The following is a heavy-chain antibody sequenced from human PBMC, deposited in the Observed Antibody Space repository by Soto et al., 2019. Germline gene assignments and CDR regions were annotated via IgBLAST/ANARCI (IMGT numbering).Heavy chain of an antibody. CDR1: GFTFSSYW. D-gene: IGHD1-26*01. CDR3: ASSGELDDFDY. CDR2: IKQDGSEN. J-gene: IGHJ4*02. Sequence: EVQLVESGGGLVQPGGSLRLSCAASGFTFSSYWMTWVRQAPGKGLEWVANIKQDGSENYYVDSVKGRFTISRDNAKISLYRPMNSLRAADTAVYYCASSGELDDFDYCGQATLVTVSS. V-gene: IGHV3-7*05.